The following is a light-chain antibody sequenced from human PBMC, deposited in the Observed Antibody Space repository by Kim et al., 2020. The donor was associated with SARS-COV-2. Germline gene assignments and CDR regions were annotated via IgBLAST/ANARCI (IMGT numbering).Light chain of an antibody. CDR1: QNVLYRSNNMNY. J-gene: IGKJ2*02. CDR3: QQYYNIPRT. Sequence: DIVMTQSPDSLAVSLGERATINCKSSQNVLYRSNNMNYLAWYQQKPGQSPRLLIYWASTRESGVPDRFSGSGYGTDFTLTISSLQAEDVAVYYCQQYYNIPRTFGQGTKLEI. V-gene: IGKV4-1*01. CDR2: WAS.